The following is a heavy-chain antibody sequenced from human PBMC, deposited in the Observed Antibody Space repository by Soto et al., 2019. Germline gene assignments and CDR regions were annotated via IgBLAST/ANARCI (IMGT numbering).Heavy chain of an antibody. V-gene: IGHV4-39*01. CDR3: ASQHSSRFSWFDP. J-gene: IGHJ5*02. Sequence: QLQLQASGPGLVKPSETLSLTCTVSGGSISSSSYYWGWIRQPPGKGLEWIGSIYYSGSTYYNPSLKSRVTISVDTSKNQFSLKLSSVTAADTAVYYCASQHSSRFSWFDPWGQGTLVTVSS. CDR1: GGSISSSSYY. CDR2: IYYSGST. D-gene: IGHD6-13*01.